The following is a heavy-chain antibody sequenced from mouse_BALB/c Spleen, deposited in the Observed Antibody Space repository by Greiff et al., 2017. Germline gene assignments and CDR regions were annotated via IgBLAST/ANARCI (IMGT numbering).Heavy chain of an antibody. J-gene: IGHJ2*01. CDR3: ARSYYGSSYVLDY. CDR2: IWAGGST. CDR1: GFSLTSYG. V-gene: IGHV2-9*02. Sequence: VKLMESGPGLVAPSQSLSITCTVSGFSLTSYGVHWVRQPPGKGLEWLGVIWAGGSTNYNSALMSRLSISKDNSKSQVFLKMNSLQTDDTAMYYCARSYYGSSYVLDYWGQGTTLTVSS. D-gene: IGHD1-1*01.